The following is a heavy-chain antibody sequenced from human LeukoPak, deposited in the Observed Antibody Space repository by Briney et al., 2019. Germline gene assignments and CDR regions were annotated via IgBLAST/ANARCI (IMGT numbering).Heavy chain of an antibody. Sequence: GGSLRLSCAASGFTFSSYAMSWVRQAPGKGLEWVSAISGSGGSTYYADSVKGRFTISRDNSKNTLYLQMNSLRAEDTAVYYCAKKDDASNDYGDYGLDYWGQGTLVTVSS. D-gene: IGHD4-17*01. CDR3: AKKDDASNDYGDYGLDY. J-gene: IGHJ4*02. CDR2: ISGSGGST. V-gene: IGHV3-23*01. CDR1: GFTFSSYA.